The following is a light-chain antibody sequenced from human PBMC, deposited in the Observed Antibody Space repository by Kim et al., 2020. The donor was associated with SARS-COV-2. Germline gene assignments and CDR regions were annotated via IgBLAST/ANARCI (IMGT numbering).Light chain of an antibody. Sequence: VSPGQTASITCSGDKLGDKYVCWYQQKPGQSPVLVIYQDTKRPSGIPERFSGSNSGNTATLTISGTQAMDEADYYCQAWDSSTGVFGGGTQLTVL. CDR2: QDT. CDR1: KLGDKY. CDR3: QAWDSSTGV. J-gene: IGLJ2*01. V-gene: IGLV3-1*01.